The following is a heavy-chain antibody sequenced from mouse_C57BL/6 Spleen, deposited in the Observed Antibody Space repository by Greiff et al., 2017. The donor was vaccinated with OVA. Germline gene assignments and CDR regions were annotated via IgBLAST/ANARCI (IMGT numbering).Heavy chain of an antibody. CDR1: GYTFTSYG. V-gene: IGHV1-58*01. CDR2: IYIGNGYT. J-gene: IGHJ2*01. Sequence: VHVKQSGAELVRPGSSVKMSCKTSGYTFTSYGINWVKQRPGQGLEWIGYIYIGNGYTEYNEKFKGKATLTSDTSSSTAYMQLSSLTSEDSAIYFCAKEEGTGTTYFDYWGQGTTLTVSS. D-gene: IGHD4-1*01. CDR3: AKEEGTGTTYFDY.